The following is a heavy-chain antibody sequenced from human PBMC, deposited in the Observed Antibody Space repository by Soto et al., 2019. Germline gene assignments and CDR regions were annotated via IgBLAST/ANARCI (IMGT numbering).Heavy chain of an antibody. CDR1: GASFSSNIAA. D-gene: IGHD4-4*01. J-gene: IGHJ4*02. V-gene: IGHV6-1*01. Sequence: PSQPLSLTCAISGASFSSNIAAWNCIRQSPSRGLEWLGRTYYRSKWYNDYAVSVKSRITINPDTSKNQFSLQLNSVTPEDTAVYYCESNHHTALTPLDYWGQGTLVTVSS. CDR3: ESNHHTALTPLDY. CDR2: TYYRSKWYN.